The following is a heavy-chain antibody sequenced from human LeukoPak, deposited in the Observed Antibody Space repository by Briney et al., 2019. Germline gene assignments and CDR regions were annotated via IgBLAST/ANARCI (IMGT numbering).Heavy chain of an antibody. V-gene: IGHV3-53*01. J-gene: IGHJ4*02. CDR1: GFTVSSSY. Sequence: GGSLRLSCAASGFTVSSSYMSWVRQAPGKGLEWVSTMYSGGSTYYGDSVKGRFTISRGSSKSTLYLQMSTLRVEDSAVYFCARDTTMVDWGQGTLVTVSS. D-gene: IGHD3-10*01. CDR3: ARDTTMVD. CDR2: MYSGGST.